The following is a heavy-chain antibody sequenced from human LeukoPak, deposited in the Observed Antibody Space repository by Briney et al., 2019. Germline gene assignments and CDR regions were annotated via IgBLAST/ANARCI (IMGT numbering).Heavy chain of an antibody. D-gene: IGHD6-19*01. CDR3: ASALRTSGWYGYNWFDP. CDR2: TYYRSKWYN. J-gene: IGHJ5*02. Sequence: SQTLSLTCAISGDSVSSNSAAWNWIRQSPSRGLEWLGRTYYRSKWYNDYAISVKSRITINPDTSKNQFSLQLDSVTPDDTAVYYCASALRTSGWYGYNWFDPWGQGTLVIVSS. V-gene: IGHV6-1*01. CDR1: GDSVSSNSAA.